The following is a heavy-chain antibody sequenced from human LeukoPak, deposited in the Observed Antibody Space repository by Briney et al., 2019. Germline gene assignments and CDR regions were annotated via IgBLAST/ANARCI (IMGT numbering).Heavy chain of an antibody. CDR1: GFTFNNYW. CDR2: INRDGSST. V-gene: IGHV3-74*01. CDR3: ARGGGYSYGSFDY. D-gene: IGHD5-18*01. Sequence: PGGSLRLSCAASGFTFNNYWMHWVRQAPGKGLVWVSRINRDGSSTSYADSVKGRFTISRDNAKNTLYLQMNSLRAEDTAVYYCARGGGYSYGSFDYWGQGTLVTVSS. J-gene: IGHJ4*02.